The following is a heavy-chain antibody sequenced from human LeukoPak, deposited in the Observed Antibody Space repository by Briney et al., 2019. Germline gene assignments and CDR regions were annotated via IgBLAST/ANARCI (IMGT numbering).Heavy chain of an antibody. CDR2: INPNSGGS. D-gene: IGHD1-1*01. CDR3: ARWNDPTQNYYHYGMDV. J-gene: IGHJ6*02. V-gene: IGHV1-2*02. Sequence: AASVKVXCKASGYRFSGYYMYRVRQAPGQGLEWMGWINPNSGGSKYAQKFQGRVTMTRDTSISTAYMELNSLRSDDTAVYCCARWNDPTQNYYHYGMDVWGQGTTVTVSS. CDR1: GYRFSGYY.